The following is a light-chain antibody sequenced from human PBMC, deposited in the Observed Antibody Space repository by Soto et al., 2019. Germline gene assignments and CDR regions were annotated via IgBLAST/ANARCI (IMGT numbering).Light chain of an antibody. CDR1: QSISSW. CDR2: DAS. V-gene: IGKV1-5*01. CDR3: QQHNSYLT. J-gene: IGKJ4*01. Sequence: DIQMTQSPSALSASVGDRVSITCRASQSISSWLAWYQQRPGKAPKLLISDASTLESGVPSRFSGSGSGTEFTLSISSLQPDDSATYYCQQHNSYLTFGGGTKVDIK.